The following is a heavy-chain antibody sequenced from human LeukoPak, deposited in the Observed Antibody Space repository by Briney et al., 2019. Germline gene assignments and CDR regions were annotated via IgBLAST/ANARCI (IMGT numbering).Heavy chain of an antibody. CDR1: GFTFDGYA. D-gene: IGHD3-22*01. V-gene: IGHV3-43*02. J-gene: IGHJ4*02. Sequence: GGSLRLSCAASGFTFDGYALHWVRQAPGKGLEWVSVISGGGGSTYYADSVKGRFTISRDNSKNSLYLQMNSLRTEDTALYYCAKDISSGRHGLWGSSDYWGQGNLVTVSS. CDR3: AKDISSGRHGLWGSSDY. CDR2: ISGGGGST.